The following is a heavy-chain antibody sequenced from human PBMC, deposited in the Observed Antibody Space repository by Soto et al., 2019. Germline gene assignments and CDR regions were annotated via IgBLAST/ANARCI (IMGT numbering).Heavy chain of an antibody. J-gene: IGHJ3*02. CDR1: GGSISSSSYY. V-gene: IGHV4-39*01. CDR3: ARRYLEWGAFDI. D-gene: IGHD1-26*01. CDR2: IYYSGST. Sequence: QLQLQESGPGLVKPSETLSLTCTVSGGSISSSSYYWGWIRQPPGKGLEWIGSIYYSGSTYYNPSLKSRVTISVDTSKNQFSLSPSSVTAADTAVYYCARRYLEWGAFDIWGQGTMVTVSS.